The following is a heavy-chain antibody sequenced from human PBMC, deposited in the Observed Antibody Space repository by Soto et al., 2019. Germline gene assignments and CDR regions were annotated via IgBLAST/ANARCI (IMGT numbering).Heavy chain of an antibody. Sequence: PGWCLRLSCAASGFTFSSYGMHWVRQGPGKGLEWVAVISYGGSNKYYADSVKGRFTISRDNSKNTLYLQMNSLRAEDTAVYYCAKDSTHTAMVPIYYFDYWGQGTLITVSS. CDR2: ISYGGSNK. V-gene: IGHV3-30*18. CDR1: GFTFSSYG. D-gene: IGHD5-18*01. J-gene: IGHJ4*02. CDR3: AKDSTHTAMVPIYYFDY.